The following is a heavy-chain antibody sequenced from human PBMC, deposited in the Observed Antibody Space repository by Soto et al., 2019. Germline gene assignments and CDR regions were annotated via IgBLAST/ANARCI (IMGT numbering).Heavy chain of an antibody. V-gene: IGHV4-4*02. CDR2: IYHSGST. J-gene: IGHJ4*02. Sequence: QVQLQESGPGLVKPSGTLSLTCAVSGGSISSSNWWSWVRQPPGKGLEWIGEIYHSGSTNYNPSLKRRVTISVDKSKNQFALNLSSVTAAVAAVYYGARYKSRLGGGFDYWGQGTLVTVSS. D-gene: IGHD3-16*01. CDR3: ARYKSRLGGGFDY. CDR1: GGSISSSNW.